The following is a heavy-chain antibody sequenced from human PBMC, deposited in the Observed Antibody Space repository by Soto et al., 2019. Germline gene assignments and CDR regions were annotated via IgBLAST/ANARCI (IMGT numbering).Heavy chain of an antibody. CDR3: ARHRGPAVYIDY. V-gene: IGHV3-33*01. Sequence: GGSLRLSCAASGFIYSTYAMHWVRQAPGKGLECVALIWYDGSNKYYADSVKGRFTISRDNSKNTLYLQMDSLRAEDTAVYYCARHRGPAVYIDYWGQGTLVTVSS. CDR2: IWYDGSNK. J-gene: IGHJ4*02. CDR1: GFIYSTYA.